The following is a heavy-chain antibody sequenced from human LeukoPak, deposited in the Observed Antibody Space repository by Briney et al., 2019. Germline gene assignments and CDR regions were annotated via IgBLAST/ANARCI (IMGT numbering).Heavy chain of an antibody. CDR1: GFTFSSYW. CDR3: AAAMDSSGYYYFDY. CDR2: IKQDGSGK. J-gene: IGHJ4*02. V-gene: IGHV3-7*01. Sequence: QAGGSLRLSCAASGFTFSSYWMSWVRQAPGKGLEWVANIKQDGSGKYYVDSVKGRFTISGDNAKNSLYLQMNSLRAEDTAVYYCAAAMDSSGYYYFDYWGQGTLVTVSS. D-gene: IGHD3-22*01.